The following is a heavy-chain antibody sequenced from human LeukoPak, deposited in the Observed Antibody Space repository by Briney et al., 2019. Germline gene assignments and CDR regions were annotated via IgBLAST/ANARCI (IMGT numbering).Heavy chain of an antibody. CDR1: GGSISSHY. Sequence: PSETLSLTCTVSGGSISSHYWSWIRQPPGKGLEWIGYIYYSGSTNYNPSLKSRVTISVDTSKNQFSLKLTSVTAADTAMYYCARRNTADASIDFWGQGTLVTASS. V-gene: IGHV4-59*08. CDR2: IYYSGST. D-gene: IGHD2/OR15-2a*01. CDR3: ARRNTADASIDF. J-gene: IGHJ4*02.